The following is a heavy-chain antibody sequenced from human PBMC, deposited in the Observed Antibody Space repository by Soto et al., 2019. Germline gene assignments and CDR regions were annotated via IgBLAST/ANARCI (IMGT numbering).Heavy chain of an antibody. V-gene: IGHV3-23*01. CDR3: AKDRSVDTRDWFDP. J-gene: IGHJ5*02. Sequence: GGSLRLSCAASGFTFGTYAMNWVRQAPGKGLEWVSGISGSGGSTYYTDPVKGRFTISRDNSKNTLYLQMNSLRADDTAVYYCAKDRSVDTRDWFDPWGQGTLVTVSS. D-gene: IGHD5-18*01. CDR2: ISGSGGST. CDR1: GFTFGTYA.